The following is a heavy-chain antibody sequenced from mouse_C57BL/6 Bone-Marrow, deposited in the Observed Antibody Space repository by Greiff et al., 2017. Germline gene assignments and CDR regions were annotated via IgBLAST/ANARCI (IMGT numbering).Heavy chain of an antibody. D-gene: IGHD2-5*01. V-gene: IGHV2-9-1*01. CDR1: GFSLTSYA. J-gene: IGHJ4*01. Sequence: VQWVESGPGLVAPSQSLSITCTVSGFSLTSYAISWVRQPPGKGLEWLGVIWTGGGTNYNSALKSRLSISKDNSKSQVFLKMNSLQTDDTARYYCARGDYSNPNAMDYWGQGTSVTVSS. CDR3: ARGDYSNPNAMDY. CDR2: IWTGGGT.